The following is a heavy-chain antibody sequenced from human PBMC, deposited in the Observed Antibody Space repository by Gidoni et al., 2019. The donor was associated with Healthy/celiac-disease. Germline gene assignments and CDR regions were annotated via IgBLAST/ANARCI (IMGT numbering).Heavy chain of an antibody. V-gene: IGHV1-69*01. Sequence: QVQLVQSGAEVKKPGSSVKVSCQASGGTFSSYAISWVRQAPGQGLEWMGGIIPIFGTANYAQKFQGRVTITADESTSTAYMELSSLRSEDTAVYYCARGVVVPAAIKTGAYYYGMDVWGQGTTVTVSS. J-gene: IGHJ6*02. CDR2: IIPIFGTA. D-gene: IGHD2-2*01. CDR3: ARGVVVPAAIKTGAYYYGMDV. CDR1: GGTFSSYA.